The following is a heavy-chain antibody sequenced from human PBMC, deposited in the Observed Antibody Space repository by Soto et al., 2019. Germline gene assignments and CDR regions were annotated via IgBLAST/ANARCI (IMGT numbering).Heavy chain of an antibody. D-gene: IGHD3-3*01. CDR3: ARASMYYDFWSGYYSFTWFDP. Sequence: LSLTCTVSGGSISSGDYYWSWIRQPPGKGLEWIGYIYYSGSTYYNPSLNSRVTISLDTSKNQFSLKLSSLTAADTAVYYCARASMYYDFWSGYYSFTWFDPWGQGTLVTSSS. J-gene: IGHJ5*02. V-gene: IGHV4-30-4*01. CDR2: IYYSGST. CDR1: GGSISSGDYY.